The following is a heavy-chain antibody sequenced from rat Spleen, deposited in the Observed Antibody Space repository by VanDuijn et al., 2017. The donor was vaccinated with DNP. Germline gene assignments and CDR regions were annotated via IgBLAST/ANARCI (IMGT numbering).Heavy chain of an antibody. D-gene: IGHD1-1*01. CDR2: ISYDGGST. J-gene: IGHJ3*01. CDR3: TRPHDYSGGGFAY. CDR1: GFTFSDYY. Sequence: EVQLVESGGGLVQPGRSLKLSCAASGFTFSDYYMAWVRQAPTKGLEWVAYISYDGGSTYYGDSVKGRFTISRDNAKSTLYLQMNSLRSEDMATSYCTRPHDYSGGGFAYWGQGTLVTVSS. V-gene: IGHV5-22*01.